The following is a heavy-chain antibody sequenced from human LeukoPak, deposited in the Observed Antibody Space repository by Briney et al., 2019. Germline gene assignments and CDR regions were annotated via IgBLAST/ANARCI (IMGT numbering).Heavy chain of an antibody. CDR2: IYTSGST. J-gene: IGHJ5*02. D-gene: IGHD4-11*01. CDR1: GGSISSYY. CDR3: ARRVSPNWFDP. Sequence: PSETLSLTCTVSGGSISSYYWSWIRQPPGKGLEWIGYIYTSGSTNYNPSLKSRVTISVDTSKNQFSLKLSSVTAADTAVYCSARRVSPNWFDPWGQGTLVTVSS. V-gene: IGHV4-4*09.